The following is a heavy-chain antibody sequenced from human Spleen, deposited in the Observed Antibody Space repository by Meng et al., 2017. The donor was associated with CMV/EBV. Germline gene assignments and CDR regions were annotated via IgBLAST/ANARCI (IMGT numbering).Heavy chain of an antibody. CDR2: IRPTSGGT. D-gene: IGHD1-26*01. Sequence: CAASGYTFTRYYIHWMRQAPGQGLEWMGWIRPTSGGTNYAPKFQGRVTMTRDTSISTTYMELSRLTSDDTALYYCSRGPYGSDGEVYWGQGTLVTVSS. V-gene: IGHV1-2*02. CDR3: SRGPYGSDGEVY. J-gene: IGHJ4*02. CDR1: GYTFTRYY.